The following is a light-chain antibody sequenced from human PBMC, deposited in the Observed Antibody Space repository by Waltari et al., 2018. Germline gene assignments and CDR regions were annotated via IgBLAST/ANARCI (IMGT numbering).Light chain of an antibody. CDR3: MQSTKDPYS. V-gene: IGKV2D-29*02. Sequence: DIVMTQPPLSLPVTPGEPASISCRSSQSLLHSNGNTYLHWYLQKPGQSPRLLIYKVTNRESGVPDRFSGSGSGTDFTLKVSRLEPEDVGVYYCMQSTKDPYSFGQGTKVEIK. CDR1: QSLLHSNGNTY. J-gene: IGKJ2*03. CDR2: KVT.